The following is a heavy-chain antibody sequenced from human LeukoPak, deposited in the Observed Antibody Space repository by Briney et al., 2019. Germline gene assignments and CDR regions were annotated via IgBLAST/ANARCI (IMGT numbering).Heavy chain of an antibody. CDR1: GFTFSSYA. D-gene: IGHD4-17*01. V-gene: IGHV3-23*01. CDR2: ISGSGKNT. CDR3: AKDDRTTVKFDS. J-gene: IGHJ5*01. Sequence: PGGSLRLSCAASGFTFSSYAMSWVRQAPGKGLEWVSAISGSGKNTYYSDSVKGRFTISRDNSKNTLYLQMDSLRAEDTAVYYCAKDDRTTVKFDSWGHGTLVTVSS.